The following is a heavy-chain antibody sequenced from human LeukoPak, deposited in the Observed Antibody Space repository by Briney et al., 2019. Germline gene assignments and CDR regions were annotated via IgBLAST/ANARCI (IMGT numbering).Heavy chain of an antibody. J-gene: IGHJ4*02. D-gene: IGHD3-16*01. V-gene: IGHV4-39*01. CDR2: IYYSGNT. Sequence: PSETLSLTCTVSGGSISSSSYYWGWIRQSPGKGLEWIGSIYYSGNTFYNPSLESRVTISVDTSKNQFSLKLNSVTAADTAVYYCARGPGGPHLDYWGQGTLVTVSS. CDR1: GGSISSSSYY. CDR3: ARGPGGPHLDY.